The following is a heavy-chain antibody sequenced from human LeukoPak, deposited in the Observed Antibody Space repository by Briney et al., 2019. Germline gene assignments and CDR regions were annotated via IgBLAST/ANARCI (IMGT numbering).Heavy chain of an antibody. CDR3: ARLVHSGVGEDDY. CDR1: GYSFTGYY. V-gene: IGHV1-2*02. J-gene: IGHJ4*02. CDR2: INPYSGDT. Sequence: GASVKVSFKASGYSFTGYYIHWVRQAPGQGLEWLGWINPYSGDTNYAQNFQGRVTVTRDTSISTAYMELSRLRSDDTAVYYCARLVHSGVGEDDYWGQGALVIVSS. D-gene: IGHD3-16*01.